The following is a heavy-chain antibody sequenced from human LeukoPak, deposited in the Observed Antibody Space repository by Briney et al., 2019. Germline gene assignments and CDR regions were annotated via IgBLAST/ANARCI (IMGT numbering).Heavy chain of an antibody. J-gene: IGHJ4*02. CDR1: GYTFTSYY. V-gene: IGHV1-46*01. D-gene: IGHD6-13*01. Sequence: ASVKVSCKASGYTFTSYYMHWVRQAPGHGLDWMGILNPSGGSTSYAQKFQGRVTMTRDTSTSTVYMELSSLRSEDTAVYYCARDLNPLAAQTPLGYWGQGTLVTVSS. CDR3: ARDLNPLAAQTPLGY. CDR2: LNPSGGST.